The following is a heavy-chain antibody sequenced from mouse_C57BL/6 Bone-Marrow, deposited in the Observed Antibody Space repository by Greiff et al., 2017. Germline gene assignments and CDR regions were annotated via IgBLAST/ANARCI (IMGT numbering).Heavy chain of an antibody. CDR3: ARKGRFAY. V-gene: IGHV2-2*01. Sequence: VMLVESGPGLVQPSPSLSITCTVSGFSLTSYGVHWVRQSPGKGLEWLGVIWSGGSTDYNAAFISRLSISKDNSKSQVFFKMNRLQADDTAIYYCARKGRFAYWGQGTLVTVSA. CDR1: GFSLTSYG. D-gene: IGHD3-3*01. CDR2: IWSGGST. J-gene: IGHJ3*01.